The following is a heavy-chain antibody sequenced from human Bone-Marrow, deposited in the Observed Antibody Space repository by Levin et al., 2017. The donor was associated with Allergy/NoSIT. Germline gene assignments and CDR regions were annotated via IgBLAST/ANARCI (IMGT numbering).Heavy chain of an antibody. CDR3: ARGRHGFNTDFEV. CDR1: GGSLTYNY. Sequence: NASETLSLTCSVSGGSLTYNYWSWIRQSPGMHLEWIGYVYYDEASGGLTNYNPPLNSRADISVIASKNQFSLRLTSVTAADTATYYCARGRHGFNTDFEVWGRGTLVTVSS. CDR2: VYYDEASGGLT. J-gene: IGHJ4*01. V-gene: IGHV4-59*13. D-gene: IGHD3-9*01.